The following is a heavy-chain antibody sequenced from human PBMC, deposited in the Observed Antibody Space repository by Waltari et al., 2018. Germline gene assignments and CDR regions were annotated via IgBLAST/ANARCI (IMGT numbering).Heavy chain of an antibody. CDR1: GGTFSSYA. D-gene: IGHD2-15*01. CDR2: IIPIFGTA. Sequence: QVQLVQSGAEVKKPGSSVKVSCKASGGTFSSYAISWVRQAPGQGLEWMGGIIPIFGTANYEQKFQGRVTITADESTSTAYMELSSLRSEDTAVYYCVREGGVCSGGSCYSTDDAFDIWGQGTMVTVSS. CDR3: VREGGVCSGGSCYSTDDAFDI. V-gene: IGHV1-69*12. J-gene: IGHJ3*02.